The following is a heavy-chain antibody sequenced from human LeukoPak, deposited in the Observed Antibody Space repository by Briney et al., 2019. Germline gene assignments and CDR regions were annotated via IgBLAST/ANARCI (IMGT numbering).Heavy chain of an antibody. CDR3: ARGYYDSNAQLFDY. J-gene: IGHJ4*02. Sequence: GSLRLSCAASGFTFSSYWMHWVRQAPGKGLVWVSRINSDGSSTTYADSVKGRFTISRDNAKNTLYLQMNSLRAEDTAVYYCARGYYDSNAQLFDYWGQGTLVTVSS. D-gene: IGHD3-22*01. CDR2: INSDGSST. CDR1: GFTFSSYW. V-gene: IGHV3-74*01.